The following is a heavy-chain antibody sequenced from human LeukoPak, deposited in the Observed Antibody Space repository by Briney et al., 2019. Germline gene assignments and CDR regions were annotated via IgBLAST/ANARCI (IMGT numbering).Heavy chain of an antibody. V-gene: IGHV3-74*01. Sequence: GGSLRLSCAASGFTFSNEWMHSVRQAPGKGLVWVSRINTDGSTTTYAESVKGRFTISRDNAKNTQYLRMNSLRVEETAGYYCARGRGGSYHYWGQGTLVTVSS. CDR2: INTDGSTT. CDR3: ARGRGGSYHY. CDR1: GFTFSNEW. J-gene: IGHJ4*02. D-gene: IGHD1-26*01.